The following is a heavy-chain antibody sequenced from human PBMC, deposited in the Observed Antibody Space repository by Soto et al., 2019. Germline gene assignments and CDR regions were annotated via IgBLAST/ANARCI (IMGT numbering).Heavy chain of an antibody. CDR3: ARPYPAAGTPSAFDY. D-gene: IGHD6-13*01. Sequence: ASVKVSCKASGYTFTSYGISWVRQAPGQGLEWMGWISAYNGNTNYAQKLQGRVTMTTDTSTSTAYMELRSLRSDDTAVYYCARPYPAAGTPSAFDYWGQGTLVTVSS. J-gene: IGHJ4*02. V-gene: IGHV1-18*01. CDR1: GYTFTSYG. CDR2: ISAYNGNT.